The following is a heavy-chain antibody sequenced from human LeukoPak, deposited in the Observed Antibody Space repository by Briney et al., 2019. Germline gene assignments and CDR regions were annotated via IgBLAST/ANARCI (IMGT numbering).Heavy chain of an antibody. CDR1: GFTFSSYG. Sequence: GGSLRLSCAASGFTFSSYGMHWVRQAPGKGLEWVTFIRYDGSNKYYADSVKGRFTISRDNSKNTLYLQMNSLRAEDTAVYYCAKNKANWNYVSDAFDMWGQGTMVTVSS. CDR2: IRYDGSNK. CDR3: AKNKANWNYVSDAFDM. J-gene: IGHJ3*02. V-gene: IGHV3-30*02. D-gene: IGHD1-7*01.